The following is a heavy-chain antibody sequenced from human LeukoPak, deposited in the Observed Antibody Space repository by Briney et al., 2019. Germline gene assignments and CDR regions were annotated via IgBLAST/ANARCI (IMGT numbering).Heavy chain of an antibody. D-gene: IGHD3-10*01. CDR2: IYTSGST. CDR1: GGSISSYY. V-gene: IGHV4-4*07. Sequence: SETLSLTCTVSGGSISSYYWSWIRQPAGKGLEWIGRIYTSGSTNYNPSLKSRVTMSVDTSKNQFSLKLSPVTAADTAVYYCARARGVDYYGSVVNWFDPWGQGTLVTVSS. CDR3: ARARGVDYYGSVVNWFDP. J-gene: IGHJ5*02.